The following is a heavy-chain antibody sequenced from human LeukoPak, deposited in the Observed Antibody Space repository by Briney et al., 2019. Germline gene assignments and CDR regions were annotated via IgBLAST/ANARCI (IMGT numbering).Heavy chain of an antibody. Sequence: GGSLRLSCEASGFIFSNYEMNWVRQAPGKGLECVAYISRSGTTIHYADSLKGRLSISRDNAESTLYLQMSNLRADDTAVYYCAKGGIYDLDDSFDIWGQGTVVTVSS. CDR3: AKGGIYDLDDSFDI. V-gene: IGHV3-48*03. CDR1: GFIFSNYE. J-gene: IGHJ3*02. D-gene: IGHD6-13*01. CDR2: ISRSGTTI.